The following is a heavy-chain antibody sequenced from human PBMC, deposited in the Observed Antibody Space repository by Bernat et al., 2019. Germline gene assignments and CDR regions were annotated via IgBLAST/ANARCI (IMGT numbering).Heavy chain of an antibody. V-gene: IGHV4-34*01. J-gene: IGHJ4*02. Sequence: QVQLQQWGAGLLKPSETLSLTCAVYGGSFSGYYWSWIRQPPGKGLEWIGEINHSGSTNYNPSLKSRVTISVDTSKNQFSLKLSSVTAADTAVYYCARSYSSSWYTFDYWGQGTLVTVSS. D-gene: IGHD6-13*01. CDR1: GGSFSGYY. CDR3: ARSYSSSWYTFDY. CDR2: INHSGST.